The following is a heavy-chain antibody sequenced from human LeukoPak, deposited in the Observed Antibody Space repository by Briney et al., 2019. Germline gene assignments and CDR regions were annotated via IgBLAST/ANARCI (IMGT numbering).Heavy chain of an antibody. CDR2: INPNSGGT. D-gene: IGHD6-13*01. CDR3: ARGGAAAGFAFDY. J-gene: IGHJ4*02. Sequence: ASVKVSCKASGYTFTSYGISWVRQAPGQGLEWMGWINPNSGGTNYAQKFQGWVTMTRDTSISTAYMELSRLRSDDTAVYYCARGGAAAGFAFDYWGQGTLVTVSS. V-gene: IGHV1-2*04. CDR1: GYTFTSYG.